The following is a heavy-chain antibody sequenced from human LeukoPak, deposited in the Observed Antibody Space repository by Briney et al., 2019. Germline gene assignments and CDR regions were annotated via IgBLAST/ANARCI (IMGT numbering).Heavy chain of an antibody. CDR1: GFTFSDYY. CDR2: ISSSGSTI. D-gene: IGHD3-10*01. CDR3: ARGPLPTYYYGSGRGYFDY. Sequence: PGGSLRLSCAASGFTFSDYYMSWIRQAPGKGLEWVSYISSSGSTIYYADSVKVRFTISRDNAKNSLYLQMNSLRAEDTAVYYCARGPLPTYYYGSGRGYFDYWGQGTLVTVSS. J-gene: IGHJ4*02. V-gene: IGHV3-11*01.